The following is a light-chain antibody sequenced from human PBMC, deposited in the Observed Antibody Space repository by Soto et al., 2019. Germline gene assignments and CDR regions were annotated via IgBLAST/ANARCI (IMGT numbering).Light chain of an antibody. J-gene: IGKJ4*01. Sequence: EIVLTQSPGTLSLSPGEGATLSCRASQSVSNNYLAWYQQKPGQAPRLVISGASSTATAIPDRFSGSGSGTDFTLTISRLEPEDFAVYYCQQYVSSPLTFGGGTKVEIK. V-gene: IGKV3-20*01. CDR3: QQYVSSPLT. CDR2: GAS. CDR1: QSVSNNY.